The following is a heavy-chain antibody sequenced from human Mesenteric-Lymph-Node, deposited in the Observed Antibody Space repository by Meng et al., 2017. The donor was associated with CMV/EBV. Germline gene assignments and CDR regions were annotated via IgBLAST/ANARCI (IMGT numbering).Heavy chain of an antibody. J-gene: IGHJ4*02. CDR3: ARSSTGYSSSWYRY. V-gene: IGHV4-59*01. Sequence: GSLRLSCTVSGGSISNYYWSWIRQPPGKGLEWIGYIYYSGSTNYNPSLKSRVTISLDTSKSQFSLKLNSVTAADTAVYYCARSSTGYSSSWYRYWGQGTLVTVSS. CDR2: IYYSGST. CDR1: GGSISNYY. D-gene: IGHD6-13*01.